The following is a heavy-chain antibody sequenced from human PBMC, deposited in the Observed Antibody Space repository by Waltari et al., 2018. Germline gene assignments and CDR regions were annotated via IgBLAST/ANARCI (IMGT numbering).Heavy chain of an antibody. Sequence: QLQRVESGGGAVQRGGSLRLSWGAAGLSFGNDGMHWVRQAPGKGLEWVAFIRYDGTKTDYADSVKGRLTISRDNSKNTLYLQMNSLTPEDTAVYHCARDPRYCTRTSCYIGLTWLDPWGQGTLVSVSS. CDR3: ARDPRYCTRTSCYIGLTWLDP. D-gene: IGHD2-2*01. J-gene: IGHJ5*02. V-gene: IGHV3-30*02. CDR2: IRYDGTKT. CDR1: GLSFGNDG.